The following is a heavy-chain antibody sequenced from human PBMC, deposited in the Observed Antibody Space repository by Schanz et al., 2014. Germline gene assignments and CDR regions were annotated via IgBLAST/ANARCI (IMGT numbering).Heavy chain of an antibody. CDR3: ARGIITMVRGGDVGAFDI. CDR1: GFSFSTHW. D-gene: IGHD3-10*01. V-gene: IGHV3-7*01. J-gene: IGHJ3*02. CDR2: IGDDGADK. Sequence: VQLVESGGGLVQPGGSVRLSCGASGFSFSTHWMAWVRQAPGKGLEWVANIGDDGADKYYLDSVRGRFTISRDNTKNFLHLEMNNLRAEDTAVYYCARGIITMVRGGDVGAFDIWGQGTMVTVS.